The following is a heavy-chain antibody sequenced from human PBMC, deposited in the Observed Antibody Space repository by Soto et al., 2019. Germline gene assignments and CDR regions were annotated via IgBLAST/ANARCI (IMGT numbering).Heavy chain of an antibody. CDR3: ARHMTTVGYSDY. J-gene: IGHJ4*02. Sequence: QITLKESGPTLVKPTQTLTLTCTFSGFSLSTSGVAVGWIRQPPGKALEWLALVYWDDDKRYSPSLKSRLTITTDTSKNQVVLRMANMDPVDTATFYCARHMTTVGYSDYWGQGTLVTVSS. V-gene: IGHV2-5*02. CDR1: GFSLSTSGVA. CDR2: VYWDDDK. D-gene: IGHD4-17*01.